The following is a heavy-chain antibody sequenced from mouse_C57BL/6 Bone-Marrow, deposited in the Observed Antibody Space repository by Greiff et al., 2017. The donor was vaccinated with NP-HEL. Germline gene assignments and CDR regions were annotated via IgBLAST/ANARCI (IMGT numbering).Heavy chain of an antibody. J-gene: IGHJ3*01. V-gene: IGHV1-54*01. CDR3: ARREETWFAY. Sequence: QVQLQQSGAELVRPGTSVKVSCKASGYAFTNYLIEWVKQRPGQGLEWIGVINPGSGGTNYNEKFKGKATLTADKSSSTAYMQLSSLTSEDSAVYFGARREETWFAYWGQGTLVTVSA. CDR2: INPGSGGT. CDR1: GYAFTNYL.